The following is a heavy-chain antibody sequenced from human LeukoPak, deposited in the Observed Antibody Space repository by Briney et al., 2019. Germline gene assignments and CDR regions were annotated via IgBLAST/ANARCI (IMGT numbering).Heavy chain of an antibody. CDR3: AKSRGTYFLYFDY. V-gene: IGHV3-30*18. Sequence: GGSLRLSCAASGFTFSNYGMHWVRQAPGKGLEWVAVISYGGSNKYYADSVKGRFTISRDNSKNTLYLQMNSLRAEDTAVFFCAKSRGTYFLYFDYWGPGTLVSVSS. J-gene: IGHJ4*02. CDR2: ISYGGSNK. D-gene: IGHD1-26*01. CDR1: GFTFSNYG.